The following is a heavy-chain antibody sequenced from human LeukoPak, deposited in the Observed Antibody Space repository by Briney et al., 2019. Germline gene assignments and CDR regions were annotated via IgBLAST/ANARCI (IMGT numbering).Heavy chain of an antibody. Sequence: GGSLRLSCAASGFTFSSYAMGWVRQAPGKGLEWVSAISGSGGSTYYADSVKGRFTISRDNSKNTLYLQMNSLRAEDTAVYYCAKDMTSTMVRGVYDYWGQGTLVTVSS. V-gene: IGHV3-23*01. D-gene: IGHD3-10*01. J-gene: IGHJ4*02. CDR2: ISGSGGST. CDR3: AKDMTSTMVRGVYDY. CDR1: GFTFSSYA.